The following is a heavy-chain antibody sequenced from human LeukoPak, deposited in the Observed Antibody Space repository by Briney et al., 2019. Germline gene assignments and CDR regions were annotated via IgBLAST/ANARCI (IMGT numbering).Heavy chain of an antibody. Sequence: GASVKVSCKASGYTFTSYGISWVRQAPGQGLEWMGWISAYNGNTNYAQKLQGRVTMTTDTSTSTAYMELRSLRSDDTAVYYCAREFTVTPQDTSYGMDVWGQGTTVTVSS. J-gene: IGHJ6*02. CDR3: AREFTVTPQDTSYGMDV. CDR1: GYTFTSYG. CDR2: ISAYNGNT. D-gene: IGHD4-17*01. V-gene: IGHV1-18*01.